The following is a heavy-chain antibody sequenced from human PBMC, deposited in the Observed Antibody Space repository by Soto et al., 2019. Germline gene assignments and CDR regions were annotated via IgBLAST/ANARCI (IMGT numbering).Heavy chain of an antibody. Sequence: QLQLQESGPGLVKPSETLSLTCTVSGGSICSSSYYWGWIRQPPGQGLEWIGSIYYSGSTYYNPSLKSRVTISVDTSKNQFSLKLSSVTAADTAVYYCARHGVDIVLMVYASYPYYFDYWGQGTLVTVSS. J-gene: IGHJ4*02. CDR2: IYYSGST. CDR3: ARHGVDIVLMVYASYPYYFDY. D-gene: IGHD2-8*01. CDR1: GGSICSSSYY. V-gene: IGHV4-39*01.